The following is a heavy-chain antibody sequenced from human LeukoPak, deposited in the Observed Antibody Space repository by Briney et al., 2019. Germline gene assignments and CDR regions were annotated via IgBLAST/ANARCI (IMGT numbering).Heavy chain of an antibody. J-gene: IGHJ4*02. CDR3: VRDRELNY. CDR1: GGSISSGGHP. V-gene: IGHV4-30-2*06. D-gene: IGHD5-24*01. Sequence: SETLSLTCIVSGGSISSGGHPRSWIRQSPGKGLEWIGYIYDSGSTFYNPSLKSRVTMSIDRSNNQFSLKLSSVTAADTAVYYCVRDRELNYWGQGILVTVSS. CDR2: IYDSGST.